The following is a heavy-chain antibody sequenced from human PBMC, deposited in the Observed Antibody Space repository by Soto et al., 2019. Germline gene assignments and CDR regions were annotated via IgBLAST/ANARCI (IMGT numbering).Heavy chain of an antibody. CDR3: AKGPLGIGYDLAY. CDR2: ISASGGST. CDR1: GFTFSNYV. V-gene: IGHV3-23*01. J-gene: IGHJ4*02. Sequence: EVQLLDSGGGLVQPGGSLRLSCAASGFTFSNYVMNWVRQAPGKGLDWVSAISASGGSTYYADSVKGRFTISRDNSKNTLYLQMSSLRAEETAVYYCAKGPLGIGYDLAYWGQGTLVPVSP. D-gene: IGHD5-12*01.